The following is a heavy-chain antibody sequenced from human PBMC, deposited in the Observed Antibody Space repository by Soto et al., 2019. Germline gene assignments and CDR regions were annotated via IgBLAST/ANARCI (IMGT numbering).Heavy chain of an antibody. J-gene: IGHJ6*04. CDR3: ARDQGITTSGAYSMLYYGMDV. V-gene: IGHV1-46*01. D-gene: IGHD1-1*01. Sequence: ASVKVSCKASGYTFTSYYLHWVRQAPGQGLEWMGIINPSGGSTIYAEKIQGRVTMTRDTSTSTVYMELSSLRSDDTAVYYCARDQGITTSGAYSMLYYGMDVLG. CDR1: GYTFTSYY. CDR2: INPSGGST.